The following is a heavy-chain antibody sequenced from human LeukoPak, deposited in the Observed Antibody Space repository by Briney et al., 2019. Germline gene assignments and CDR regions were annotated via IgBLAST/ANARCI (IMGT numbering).Heavy chain of an antibody. CDR1: GGTFSSYA. CDR2: TIPIFGTT. J-gene: IGHJ3*02. CDR3: AASKRWLQFVEGDAFDI. V-gene: IGHV1-69*05. D-gene: IGHD5-24*01. Sequence: SVKVSCKASGGTFSSYAISWVRQAPGQGLEWMGGTIPIFGTTNYAQKIQGRVTITTDESTSTADMELSSLRSEDTAVDYCAASKRWLQFVEGDAFDIWGQGTMVTVSS.